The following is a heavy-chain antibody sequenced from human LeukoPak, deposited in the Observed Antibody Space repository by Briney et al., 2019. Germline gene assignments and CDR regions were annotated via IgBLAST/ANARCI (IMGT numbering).Heavy chain of an antibody. CDR1: GGSFSDSY. CDR2: VTHDGRI. J-gene: IGHJ4*02. D-gene: IGHD4-17*01. CDR3: ASIYGDFSNFDS. Sequence: SGTLSLTCAVHGGSFSDSYWNWIRQPPGKGLEWIGEVTHDGRINYNPSLRGRVTISVDTSMNQFSLRLTSVTAADTAVYYCASIYGDFSNFDSWAQGILVTVSS. V-gene: IGHV4-34*01.